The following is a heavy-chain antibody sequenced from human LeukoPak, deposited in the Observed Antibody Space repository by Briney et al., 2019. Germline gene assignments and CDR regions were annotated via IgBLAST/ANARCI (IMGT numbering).Heavy chain of an antibody. V-gene: IGHV1-2*02. CDR2: INPNTGGT. CDR3: ARDEHYDSSGYFY. Sequence: ASVKVSCKTSGYTFTHPFVHWVRQASGQGLEWMGWINPNTGGTNIAQKFQDRVTMTRDTSISTAYMEMSRLTSDDTAVYYCARDEHYDSSGYFYWGQGALVTVSS. J-gene: IGHJ4*02. D-gene: IGHD3-22*01. CDR1: GYTFTHPF.